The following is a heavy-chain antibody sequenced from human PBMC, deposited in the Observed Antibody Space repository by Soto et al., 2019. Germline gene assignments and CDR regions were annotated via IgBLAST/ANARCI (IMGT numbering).Heavy chain of an antibody. Sequence: PGESLKISCMCSGYSFASYLISLVRQMPGKGLEWMGKIDPSNSYSDYSPSFQGHVTISADKSINAAYLQWNSLQASDTAIYYCARVPTYYHHGMDVWGQGTTVTVSS. V-gene: IGHV5-10-1*01. CDR3: ARVPTYYHHGMDV. CDR1: GYSFASYL. CDR2: IDPSNSYS. J-gene: IGHJ6*02.